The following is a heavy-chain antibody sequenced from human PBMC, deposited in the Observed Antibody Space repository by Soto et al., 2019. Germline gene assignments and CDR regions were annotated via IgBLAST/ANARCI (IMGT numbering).Heavy chain of an antibody. CDR2: INSDGSRT. V-gene: IGHV3-74*01. Sequence: EVQLVESGGGIVQPGGSLRLSCAASGFTFSSYWMHWVRQAPGKGLVWVSRINSDGSRTSYADSAKGRFTISRDNAKNTVYLKMNSRGAEDTAGYYCARGAGDYYDGNGYLGRHWGQGTLVTVSS. J-gene: IGHJ4*02. D-gene: IGHD3-22*01. CDR3: ARGAGDYYDGNGYLGRH. CDR1: GFTFSSYW.